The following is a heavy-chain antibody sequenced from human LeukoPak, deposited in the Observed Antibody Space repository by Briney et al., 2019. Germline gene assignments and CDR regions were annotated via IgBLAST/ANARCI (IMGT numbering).Heavy chain of an antibody. J-gene: IGHJ4*02. CDR2: INGDGSWT. D-gene: IGHD2-2*01. V-gene: IGHV3-74*01. CDR3: VSFYETY. Sequence: GGSLRLSCAASGNYWMHWVRQAPGKGLVWVSHINGDGSWTTYADSVKGRFTISKDNAKNTVYLQMNNLRAEDTAVYYCVSFYETYWGRGALVTVSS. CDR1: GNYW.